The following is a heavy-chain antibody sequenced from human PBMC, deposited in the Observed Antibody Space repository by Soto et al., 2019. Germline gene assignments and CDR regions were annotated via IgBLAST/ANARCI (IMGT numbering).Heavy chain of an antibody. Sequence: EVQLLESGGGLVQPGGSLRLSCEAYGFTFTAYSMTWVRQAPGQGLEWVSGIGGSGDPTYYADSVKGRFTISRDNFKNTLYLQMNSLRAEDTAVYYCARYSSTSWGCYYWGQGTLVTVSS. V-gene: IGHV3-23*01. J-gene: IGHJ4*02. CDR2: IGGSGDPT. CDR1: GFTFTAYS. D-gene: IGHD6-6*01. CDR3: ARYSSTSWGCYY.